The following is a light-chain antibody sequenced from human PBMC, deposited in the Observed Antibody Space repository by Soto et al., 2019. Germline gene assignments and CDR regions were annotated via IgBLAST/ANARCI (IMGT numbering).Light chain of an antibody. V-gene: IGLV1-47*02. J-gene: IGLJ3*02. CDR1: SSNIGSNY. CDR3: AAWDDSLSGLV. Sequence: QSVLTQPPSASGTPGQRGTISCSGSSSNIGSNYVYWYQQLPGTAPKLLIYSNNQRPSGVPDRFSGSKSGTSASLAISGLRSEDEADYYCAAWDDSLSGLVFGGGTKLPVL. CDR2: SNN.